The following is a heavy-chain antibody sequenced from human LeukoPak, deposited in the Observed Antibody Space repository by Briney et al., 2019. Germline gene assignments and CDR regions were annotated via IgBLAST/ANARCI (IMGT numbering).Heavy chain of an antibody. CDR2: IYHSGST. Sequence: PSETLSLTCTVSGGSISGYYWSWIRQPPGKGLEWIGYIYHSGSTYYNPSLKSRVTISVDRSKNQFSLKLSSVTAADTAVYYCARAGQLDAFDIWGQGTTVTVSS. D-gene: IGHD6-6*01. J-gene: IGHJ3*02. CDR1: GGSISGYY. CDR3: ARAGQLDAFDI. V-gene: IGHV4-59*12.